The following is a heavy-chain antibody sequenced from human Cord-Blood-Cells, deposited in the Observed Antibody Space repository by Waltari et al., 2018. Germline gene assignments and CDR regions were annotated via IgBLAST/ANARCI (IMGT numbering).Heavy chain of an antibody. V-gene: IGHV1-24*01. D-gene: IGHD1-1*01. CDR3: ATDILTTAFDI. Sequence: QVQLVQSGAEVKKPGASVKVSCKVSGYTLTELSMHWVRQAPGKGLEWMGGFDPENSETIYAQKFQGRVTITEDTSTDTAYMELSSLRSEDTAVYYCATDILTTAFDIWGQGTMVTVSS. CDR1: GYTLTELS. J-gene: IGHJ3*02. CDR2: FDPENSET.